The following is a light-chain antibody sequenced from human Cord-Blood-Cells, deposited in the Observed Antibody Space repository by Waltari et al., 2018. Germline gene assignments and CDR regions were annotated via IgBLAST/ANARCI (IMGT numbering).Light chain of an antibody. J-gene: IGLJ1*01. V-gene: IGLV2-11*01. CDR3: GSYAGSYTWV. CDR2: EVR. Sequence: QSALTQPRSVSGSPGQSVTISCTGTSSDVGGSNYVSWYHQHPGKAPKLMIYEVRKRPSGGPDRVSGSKSGNTASLTISGLQAEDEADYYCGSYAGSYTWVFGTGTKVTVL. CDR1: SSDVGGSNY.